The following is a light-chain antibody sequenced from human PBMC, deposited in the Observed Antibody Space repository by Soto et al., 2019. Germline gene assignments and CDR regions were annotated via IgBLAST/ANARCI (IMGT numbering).Light chain of an antibody. CDR1: TSDVGGYNY. CDR2: DVT. Sequence: QSALTQPASVSGSPGQSIAISCTGTTSDVGGYNYVSWYQQHPGKAPKLMIYDVTDRPSGVSVRFSGSKSGNTASLTISGLQAEDVADYYCSSFTRSNTYVFGTGTKVTVL. J-gene: IGLJ1*01. V-gene: IGLV2-14*03. CDR3: SSFTRSNTYV.